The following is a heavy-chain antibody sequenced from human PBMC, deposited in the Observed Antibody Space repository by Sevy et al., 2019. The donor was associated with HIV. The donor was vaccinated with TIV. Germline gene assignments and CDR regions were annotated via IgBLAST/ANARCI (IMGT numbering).Heavy chain of an antibody. CDR2: ISGYSSFI. J-gene: IGHJ6*02. Sequence: GGSLRLSCAASKFDFSAYGMNWVRQAPGQGLEWVSYISGYSSFIHYSDSVKGRFTISRDNFKNTLYLQMNSLTTEDTAVYYCARPRANYVDHYFFYAMDVWGQGTTVTVSS. D-gene: IGHD4-17*01. CDR3: ARPRANYVDHYFFYAMDV. CDR1: KFDFSAYG. V-gene: IGHV3-21*01.